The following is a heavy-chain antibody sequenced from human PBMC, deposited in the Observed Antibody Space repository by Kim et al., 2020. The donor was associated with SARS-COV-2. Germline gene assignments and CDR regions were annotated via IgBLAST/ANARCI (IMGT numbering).Heavy chain of an antibody. D-gene: IGHD6-6*01. V-gene: IGHV3-21*01. CDR1: GFTFSSYS. J-gene: IGHJ6*02. CDR2: ISSSSSYI. Sequence: GGSLRLSCAASGFTFSSYSMNWVRQAPGKGLEWVSSISSSSSYIYYADSVKGRFTISRDNAKNSLYLQMNSLRAEDTAVYYCARDCLAARDYYYYGMDVWGQGTTVTVSS. CDR3: ARDCLAARDYYYYGMDV.